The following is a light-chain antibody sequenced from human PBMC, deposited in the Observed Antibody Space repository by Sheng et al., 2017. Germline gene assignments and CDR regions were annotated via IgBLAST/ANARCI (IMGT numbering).Light chain of an antibody. Sequence: EIVLTQSPGTLSLSPGERATLSCRASQSVSSSSLAWYQQKPGQAPRLLIYDSSNRATGIPDRFSGSGSGTDFTLTISRLEPEDFAVYYCQQYDSSPLTFGQGTKVEIK. CDR2: DSS. V-gene: IGKV3-20*01. CDR1: QSVSSSS. J-gene: IGKJ1*01. CDR3: QQYDSSPLT.